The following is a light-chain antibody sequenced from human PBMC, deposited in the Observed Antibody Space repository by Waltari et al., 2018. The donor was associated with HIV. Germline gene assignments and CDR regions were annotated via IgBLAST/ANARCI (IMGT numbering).Light chain of an antibody. CDR3: EQIYTFPLFT. CDR1: QIIGDD. V-gene: IGKV1-39*01. CDR2: SAT. J-gene: IGKJ3*01. Sequence: DIQLTQSPSPLSASVGDSVTITCRASQIIGDDVNWYQQKPGKPPKLLIYSATSLQPGVPPRFSGSGSGTDFALTISSLQPEDFAIYYCEQIYTFPLFTFGPGTKVDLK.